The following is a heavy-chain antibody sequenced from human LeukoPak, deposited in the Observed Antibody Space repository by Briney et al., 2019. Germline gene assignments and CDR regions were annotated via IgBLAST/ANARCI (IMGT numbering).Heavy chain of an antibody. CDR2: INEDGSEK. CDR3: ARNGGIQTFDI. D-gene: IGHD4-23*01. J-gene: IGHJ3*02. CDR1: GFTFSSYW. Sequence: GGSLRLSCAASGFTFSSYWMSWVRQAPGKGLEWVANINEDGSEKHYVDSVKGRFTISRDNAKTSLYLQMNSPRVEDTAVYYCARNGGIQTFDIWGQGTMVTVSS. V-gene: IGHV3-7*04.